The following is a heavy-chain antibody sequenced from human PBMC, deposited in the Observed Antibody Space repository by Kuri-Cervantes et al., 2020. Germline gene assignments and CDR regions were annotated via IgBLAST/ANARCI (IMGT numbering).Heavy chain of an antibody. Sequence: SQTLSLTCAVSGASISSRDWGSWVRQSPGKGLEWIGYIYYSGSTYYNPSLKSRVTISVDTSKNQFSLKLSSVTAADTAVYYCARSRPKYSSSWYGNVYYYYYYGMDVWGQGTTVTVSS. J-gene: IGHJ6*02. CDR1: GASISSRDW. CDR3: ARSRPKYSSSWYGNVYYYYYYGMDV. CDR2: IYYSGST. D-gene: IGHD6-13*01. V-gene: IGHV4-31*02.